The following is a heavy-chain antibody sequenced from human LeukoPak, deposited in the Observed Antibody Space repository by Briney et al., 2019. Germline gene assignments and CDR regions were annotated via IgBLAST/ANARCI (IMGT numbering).Heavy chain of an antibody. CDR1: VFTLISYA. Sequence: GGCLRLACAAPVFTLISYAIRWVRQTPGKVREWVSAISGSGGNTYSADSVKGRFTISRDNSKNTLYLQMTSLRAEDTAVSYCAKDRGDSSGYYYASGAFDIWGQGTMVTVSS. CDR3: AKDRGDSSGYYYASGAFDI. J-gene: IGHJ3*02. D-gene: IGHD3-22*01. CDR2: ISGSGGNT. V-gene: IGHV3-23*01.